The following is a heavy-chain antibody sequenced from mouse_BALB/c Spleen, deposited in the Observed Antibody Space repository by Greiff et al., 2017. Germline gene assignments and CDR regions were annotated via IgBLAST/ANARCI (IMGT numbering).Heavy chain of an antibody. Sequence: QLQQSGAELVKPGASVKLSCKASGYTFTSYYMYWVKQRPGQGLEWIGEINPSNGGTNFNEKFKSKATLTVDKSSSTAYMQLSSLTSEDSAVYYCTRKGYDAWFAYWGQGTLVTVSA. CDR2: INPSNGGT. J-gene: IGHJ3*01. CDR3: TRKGYDAWFAY. CDR1: GYTFTSYY. V-gene: IGHV1S81*02. D-gene: IGHD2-14*01.